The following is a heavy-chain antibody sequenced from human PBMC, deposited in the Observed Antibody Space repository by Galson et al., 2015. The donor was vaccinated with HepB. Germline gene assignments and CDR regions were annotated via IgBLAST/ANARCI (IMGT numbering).Heavy chain of an antibody. V-gene: IGHV3-23*01. CDR3: AKGEAYSGSYYFLY. CDR2: ISGSGGST. Sequence: SLRLSCAASGFTFSSYAMSWVRQTPGKGLEWVSAISGSGGSTYYADSVKGQFTISRDNSKNTVYLQMNSLRAEDTAVYYCAKGEAYSGSYYFLYWGQGTLVTVSS. J-gene: IGHJ4*02. D-gene: IGHD1-26*01. CDR1: GFTFSSYA.